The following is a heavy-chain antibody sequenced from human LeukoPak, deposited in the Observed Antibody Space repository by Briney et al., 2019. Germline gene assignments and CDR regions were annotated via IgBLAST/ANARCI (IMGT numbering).Heavy chain of an antibody. V-gene: IGHV4-39*07. J-gene: IGHJ4*02. CDR2: INHSGST. CDR3: STVTTDFDY. CDR1: GGSISSDSYY. Sequence: SETLSLTCIVSGGSISSDSYYWNWIRQPPGKGLEWIGEINHSGSTNYNPSLKSRVTISVDTSKDQFSLKLSSVTAADTAVYYCSTVTTDFDYWGQGTLVTVSS. D-gene: IGHD4-17*01.